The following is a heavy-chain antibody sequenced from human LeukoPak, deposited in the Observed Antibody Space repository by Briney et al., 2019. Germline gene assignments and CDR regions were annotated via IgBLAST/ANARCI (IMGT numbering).Heavy chain of an antibody. CDR1: GGSFSGYY. Sequence: SETLSLTCVVYGGSFSGYYWSWIRQPPGKGLEWIGEINHSGSTNYNPSLKSRVTISVDTSKNQFSLKLSSVTAADTAVYYCARSTVVVPAAMEYNWFDPWGQGTLVTVSS. V-gene: IGHV4-34*01. CDR3: ARSTVVVPAAMEYNWFDP. J-gene: IGHJ5*02. CDR2: INHSGST. D-gene: IGHD2-2*01.